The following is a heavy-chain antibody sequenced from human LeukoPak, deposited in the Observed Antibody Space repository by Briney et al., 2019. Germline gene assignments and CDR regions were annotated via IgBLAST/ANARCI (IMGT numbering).Heavy chain of an antibody. CDR1: GGSISSYY. D-gene: IGHD2-2*02. Sequence: SETLSLTCTVSGGSISSYYWSWIRQPPGKGLEWIGYIYYSGSTNYNPSLKSRVTISVDTSKNQFSLKLGSVTAADMAVYYCARFRRYCSSTSCYTRDAFDIWGQGTMVTVSS. J-gene: IGHJ3*02. CDR3: ARFRRYCSSTSCYTRDAFDI. V-gene: IGHV4-59*01. CDR2: IYYSGST.